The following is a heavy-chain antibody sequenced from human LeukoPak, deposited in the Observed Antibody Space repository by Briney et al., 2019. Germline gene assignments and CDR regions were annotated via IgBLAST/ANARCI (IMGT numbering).Heavy chain of an antibody. D-gene: IGHD3-22*01. Sequence: SVKVSCKASGGTFSSYAISWVRQAPGQGLEWMGGIIPNLGTANYAQKFQGRVTITADESTSTAYMELSSLRSEDTAVYYCARDPKYYYDSSGYTNWGQGTLVTVSS. CDR3: ARDPKYYYDSSGYTN. CDR1: GGTFSSYA. J-gene: IGHJ4*02. CDR2: IIPNLGTA. V-gene: IGHV1-69*01.